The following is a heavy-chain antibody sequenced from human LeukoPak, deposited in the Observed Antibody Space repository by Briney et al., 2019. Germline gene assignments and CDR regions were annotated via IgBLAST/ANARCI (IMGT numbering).Heavy chain of an antibody. CDR3: ARSSQMYSSSWYEGPSPSYYFDY. CDR1: GGSISSYY. J-gene: IGHJ4*02. D-gene: IGHD6-13*01. Sequence: SETLPLTCTVSGGSISSYYWSWIRQPPGKGLEWIGYIYYSGSTNYNPSLKSRVTISVDTSKNQFSLKLSSVTAADTAVYYCARSSQMYSSSWYEGPSPSYYFDYWGQGTLVTVSS. V-gene: IGHV4-59*01. CDR2: IYYSGST.